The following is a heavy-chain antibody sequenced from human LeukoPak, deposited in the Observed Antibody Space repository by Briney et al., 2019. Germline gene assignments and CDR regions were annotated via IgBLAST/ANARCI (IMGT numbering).Heavy chain of an antibody. Sequence: SETLSLTCAVYGGSFSGHYWSWIRQPPGKGLEWIGEINHSGSTNYNPSLKSRVTISVDTSKDQFSLKLSSVTAADTAVYYCAGGRYDYVWGIYRYWFAPGGQGTLATVPS. J-gene: IGHJ5*02. CDR3: AGGRYDYVWGIYRYWFAP. CDR2: INHSGST. V-gene: IGHV4-34*01. D-gene: IGHD3-16*02. CDR1: GGSFSGHY.